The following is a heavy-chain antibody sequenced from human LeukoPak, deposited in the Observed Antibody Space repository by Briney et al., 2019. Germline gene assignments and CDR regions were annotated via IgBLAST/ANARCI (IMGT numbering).Heavy chain of an antibody. J-gene: IGHJ4*02. V-gene: IGHV3-23*01. CDR2: ISGSGGST. Sequence: PGGSLGLAFAAAGFTFSGDARSWGRQAPGKRLEWVSAISGSGGSTYYADSVKGRFTISRDNSKNTLYLQMNSLRAEDTAVYYCAKAEYCSGGSCYYFDYWGQGTLVTVSS. CDR1: GFTFSGDA. D-gene: IGHD2-15*01. CDR3: AKAEYCSGGSCYYFDY.